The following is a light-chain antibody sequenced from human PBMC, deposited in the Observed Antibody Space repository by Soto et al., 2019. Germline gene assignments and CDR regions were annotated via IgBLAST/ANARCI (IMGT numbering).Light chain of an antibody. CDR3: MQSLQTPPT. CDR2: LGS. CDR1: QTLLHSDGYNY. J-gene: IGKJ1*01. Sequence: DVVMTQSPLTLPVTPGEPASISCGSSQTLLHSDGYNYLDWYVQKPGQSPQLLIYLGSNRASGVPDRFSGSGSGTDFTPKITRVQTEDVGVYYCMQSLQTPPTLGQGTKVDIK. V-gene: IGKV2-28*01.